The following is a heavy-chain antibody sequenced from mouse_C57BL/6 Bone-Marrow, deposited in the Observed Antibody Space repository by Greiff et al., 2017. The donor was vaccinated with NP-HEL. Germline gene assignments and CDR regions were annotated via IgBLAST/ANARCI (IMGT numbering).Heavy chain of an antibody. V-gene: IGHV5-16*01. D-gene: IGHD2-5*01. CDR1: GFTFSDYY. CDR2: INYDGSSA. CDR3: ARDGSNYEFAY. Sequence: EVTLVESEGGLVQPGSSMKLSCTASGFTFSDYYMALVRPVPEKGLEWVANINYDGSSAYYLDSLKSRFIISRENAKNIRCLQMSSLKSEDTATDYCARDGSNYEFAYWGQGTLVTVAA. J-gene: IGHJ3*01.